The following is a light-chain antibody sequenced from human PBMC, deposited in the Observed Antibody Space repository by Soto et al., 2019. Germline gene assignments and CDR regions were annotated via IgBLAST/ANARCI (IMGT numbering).Light chain of an antibody. J-gene: IGLJ1*01. V-gene: IGLV2-14*03. Sequence: ALTQPASVSGSPGQSIAISCTGTSSDIGAYNSVSWYQQHPGRAPKLMIHDVSNRPSGVSNRYSGSKSGNTASLTISGLQAEDEADYYCRSYTSSSTYVFGTGTKVTVL. CDR3: RSYTSSSTYV. CDR1: SSDIGAYNS. CDR2: DVS.